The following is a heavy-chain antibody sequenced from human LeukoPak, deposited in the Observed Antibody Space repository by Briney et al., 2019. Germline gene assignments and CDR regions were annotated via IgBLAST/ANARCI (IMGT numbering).Heavy chain of an antibody. CDR3: ATSGLSRFGF. V-gene: IGHV3-23*01. J-gene: IGHJ4*02. D-gene: IGHD2/OR15-2a*01. CDR2: FSGSGGST. CDR1: GGTFSNYA. Sequence: GGSLRLFCAASGGTFSNYAMTWVRQAPGKELEWVSAFSGSGGSTYYADSVKGRFTISRDNSKNTLYLQMNSLRAGDTAVYYCATSGLSRFGFWGQGTLVTVSS.